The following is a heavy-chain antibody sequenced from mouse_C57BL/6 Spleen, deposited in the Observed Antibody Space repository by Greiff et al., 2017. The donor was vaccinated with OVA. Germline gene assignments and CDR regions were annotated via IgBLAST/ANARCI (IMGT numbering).Heavy chain of an antibody. D-gene: IGHD1-1*01. CDR1: GYSITSGYY. V-gene: IGHV3-6*01. J-gene: IGHJ3*01. CDR2: ISYDGSN. CDR3: ARENYQAWFAY. Sequence: EVQLVESGPGLVKPSQSLSLTCSVTGYSITSGYYWNWIRQFPGNKLEWMGYISYDGSNNYNPSLKNRISITRDTSKNQFFLKLNAVTTEDTATYYCARENYQAWFAYWGQGTLVTVSA.